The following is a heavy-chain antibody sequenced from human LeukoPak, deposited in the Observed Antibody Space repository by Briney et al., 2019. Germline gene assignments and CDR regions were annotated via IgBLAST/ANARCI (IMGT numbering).Heavy chain of an antibody. D-gene: IGHD3-16*01. Sequence: EASVKVSCKASGGSFSTSAFSWVRQTPGQGLEWMGGIIPILHIPNYAQKFQGRVSITADESTNTAYMELSSLRSEDTAVYYCAEDIQYYDYVWGMEGAFDIWGQGTMVTVSS. V-gene: IGHV1-69*01. CDR3: AEDIQYYDYVWGMEGAFDI. CDR1: GGSFSTSA. J-gene: IGHJ3*02. CDR2: IIPILHIP.